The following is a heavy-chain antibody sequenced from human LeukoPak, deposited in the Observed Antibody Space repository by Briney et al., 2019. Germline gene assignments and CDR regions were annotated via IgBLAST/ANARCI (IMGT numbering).Heavy chain of an antibody. CDR2: ILYSGAT. Sequence: RTSETLSLTCTVSGGSINNYYWSWMRQSPEKGLEWIGYILYSGATNYNPSFKSRLTISVDTSKNQFSLRLTSVTAADTAVYFCARRAFAEFAFDIWGQGAMVTVSS. J-gene: IGHJ3*02. D-gene: IGHD3-3*02. V-gene: IGHV4-59*01. CDR1: GGSINNYY. CDR3: ARRAFAEFAFDI.